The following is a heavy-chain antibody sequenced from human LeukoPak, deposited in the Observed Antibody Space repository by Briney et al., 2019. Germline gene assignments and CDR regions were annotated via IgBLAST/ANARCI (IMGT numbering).Heavy chain of an antibody. CDR1: GGSFSSYA. V-gene: IGHV1-69*01. J-gene: IGHJ4*02. CDR2: IIPIFGTA. Sequence: GSSVKVSCKASGGSFSSYAISWVRQAPGQGLEWMGGIIPIFGTANYAQKFPGRVPFTAAESTRTAHMELSSLRSEDTAVYYCARERKLGYCSSTSCLGPVYFDYWGQGTLVTVSS. CDR3: ARERKLGYCSSTSCLGPVYFDY. D-gene: IGHD2-2*01.